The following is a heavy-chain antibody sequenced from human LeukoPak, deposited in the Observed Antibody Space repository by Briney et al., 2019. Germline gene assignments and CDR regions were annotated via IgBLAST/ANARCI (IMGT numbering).Heavy chain of an antibody. CDR1: GGTFISYA. J-gene: IGHJ4*02. V-gene: IGHV1-69*13. D-gene: IGHD2-2*02. CDR2: IIPIFGTA. CDR3: ARVGYCSSTSCYMADLRY. Sequence: SVKVSCKASGGTFISYAISWVRQAPGQGLEWMGGIIPIFGTANYAQKFQGRVTITADESTSTAYMELSSLRSEDTAVYYCARVGYCSSTSCYMADLRYWGQGTLVTVSS.